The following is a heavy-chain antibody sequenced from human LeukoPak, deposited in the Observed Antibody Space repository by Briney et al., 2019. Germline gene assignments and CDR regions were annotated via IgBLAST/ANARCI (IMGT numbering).Heavy chain of an antibody. Sequence: GGSLRLSCAASGFTFTTYWMHWVRQAPGKGLEWVSGISWNSGSISYADSVKGRFTISRDNAKNSLYLQMNSLRAEDTALYYCAKDIGYCSGGSCYYYFDYWGQGTLVTVSS. J-gene: IGHJ4*02. CDR3: AKDIGYCSGGSCYYYFDY. CDR1: GFTFTTYW. CDR2: ISWNSGSI. D-gene: IGHD2-15*01. V-gene: IGHV3-9*01.